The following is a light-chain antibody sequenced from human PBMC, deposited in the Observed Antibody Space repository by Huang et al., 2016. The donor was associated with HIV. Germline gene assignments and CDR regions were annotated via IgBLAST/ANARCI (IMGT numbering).Light chain of an antibody. CDR1: QDISDS. V-gene: IGKV1-NL1*01. CDR2: TAS. Sequence: DIQMTQSPSSLSPSVGDRVTITCRASQDISDSLAWYQQKPGKAPKLLLHTASSLESGAPSRFSGSGSGTDYTLTISSLQPEDFATYYCQQYYGTPTFGQGTKVEIK. J-gene: IGKJ1*01. CDR3: QQYYGTPT.